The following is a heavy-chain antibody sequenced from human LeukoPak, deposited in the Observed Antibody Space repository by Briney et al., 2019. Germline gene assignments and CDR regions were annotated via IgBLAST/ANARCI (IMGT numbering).Heavy chain of an antibody. D-gene: IGHD4-17*01. CDR3: ARDHGDYVGYFDY. CDR2: IYYSGSS. CDR1: GDSISNGDYY. Sequence: PSETLSLTCTVSGDSISNGDYYWSWIRQPPGKGLEWIGNIYYSGSSFYNPSLKSRLTISVDTSKNQFSLKLSSVTAADTAVYYCARDHGDYVGYFDYWGQGSLVTVSS. J-gene: IGHJ4*02. V-gene: IGHV4-30-4*01.